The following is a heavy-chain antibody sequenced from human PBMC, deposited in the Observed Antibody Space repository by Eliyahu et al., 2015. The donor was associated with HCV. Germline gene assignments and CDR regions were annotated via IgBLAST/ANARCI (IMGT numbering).Heavy chain of an antibody. CDR1: GGSVSSGSYY. Sequence: QVQLQESGPGLVKPSETLSLTCTVSGGSVSSGSYYWSWIRQPPGKGLEWIGYIYYSGSTNYNPSLKSRVTISVDTSKNQFSLKLSSVTAADTAVYYCARDSVTGGVFDYWGQGTLVTVSS. CDR3: ARDSVTGGVFDY. D-gene: IGHD1-14*01. CDR2: IYYSGST. J-gene: IGHJ4*02. V-gene: IGHV4-61*01.